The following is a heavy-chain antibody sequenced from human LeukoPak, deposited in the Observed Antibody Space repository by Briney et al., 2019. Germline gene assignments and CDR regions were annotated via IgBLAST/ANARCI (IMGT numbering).Heavy chain of an antibody. D-gene: IGHD2-15*01. CDR3: GRDVGGGHCSYDGCPPWGYMDV. CDR1: GYTFNRYY. V-gene: IGHV1-46*02. Sequence: ASVKVSCKASGYTFNRYYIHWLRQAPGQGLEWMGVIDPSGGRTTYGQKFQGRLTMTRDMSTTTVYMEMSSLTFEDTAVYYCGRDVGGGHCSYDGCPPWGYMDVWAKGTTVTVSS. CDR2: IDPSGGRT. J-gene: IGHJ6*03.